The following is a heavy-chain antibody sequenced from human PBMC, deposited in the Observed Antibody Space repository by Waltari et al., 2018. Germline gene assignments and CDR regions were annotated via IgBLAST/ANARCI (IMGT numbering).Heavy chain of an antibody. Sequence: QVQLQESGPGLVKPSETLSLTCTVSGYSISSGYYWGWIRQPPGKGLEWIGSIYHSGSTYYNPSLKSRVTISVDTSKNQFSLKLSSVTAADTAVYYCATDIVVVPAASLYDYYMDVWGKGTTVTVSS. J-gene: IGHJ6*03. V-gene: IGHV4-38-2*02. CDR2: IYHSGST. CDR3: ATDIVVVPAASLYDYYMDV. CDR1: GYSISSGYY. D-gene: IGHD2-2*01.